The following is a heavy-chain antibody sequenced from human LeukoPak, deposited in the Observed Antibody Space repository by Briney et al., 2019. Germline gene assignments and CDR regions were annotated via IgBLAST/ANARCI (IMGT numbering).Heavy chain of an antibody. CDR2: IRSSGTT. CDR1: GLTFSSSW. V-gene: IGHV3-53*01. CDR3: TSRYTSGWYNF. D-gene: IGHD6-19*01. Sequence: GGSLRLSCAVSGLTFSSSWMDWVRQVPGKGLEWVSVIRSSGTTDYADSVKGRFTISRDSSKNTLYLQMNSLRAEDTAVYYCTSRYTSGWYNFWGQGTLVTVSS. J-gene: IGHJ4*02.